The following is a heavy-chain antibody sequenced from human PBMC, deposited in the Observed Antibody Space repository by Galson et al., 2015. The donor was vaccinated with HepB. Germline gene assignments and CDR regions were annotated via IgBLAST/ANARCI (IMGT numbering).Heavy chain of an antibody. Sequence: SLRLSCAASGFTFDDYAMHWVRQAPGKGLEWVSGISWNSGSIGYADSVKGRFTISRDNAKNSLYLQMNSLRAEETALYYCEKDIGSSGWYAWAFDIWGQGTMVTVSS. CDR3: EKDIGSSGWYAWAFDI. CDR2: ISWNSGSI. J-gene: IGHJ3*02. V-gene: IGHV3-9*01. D-gene: IGHD6-19*01. CDR1: GFTFDDYA.